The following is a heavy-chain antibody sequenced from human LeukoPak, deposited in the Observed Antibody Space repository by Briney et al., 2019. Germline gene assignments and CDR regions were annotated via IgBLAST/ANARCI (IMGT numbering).Heavy chain of an antibody. CDR2: STNSDANT. CDR1: GFTFSSHA. V-gene: IGHV3-23*01. Sequence: SGGSLRLSCAASGFTFSSHAMSWVRQAPGKGLEWVSGSTNSDANTWYADSVKGRFTISRDNSKNTLFLQMSSLRAGDTAVYYCAKLRDYSSTWYYFDYWGQGTLVTVSS. CDR3: AKLRDYSSTWYYFDY. D-gene: IGHD6-13*01. J-gene: IGHJ4*02.